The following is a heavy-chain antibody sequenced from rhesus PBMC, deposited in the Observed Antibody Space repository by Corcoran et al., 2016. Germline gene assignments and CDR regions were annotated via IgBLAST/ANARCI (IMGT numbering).Heavy chain of an antibody. Sequence: QVQLQESGPGLVKPSETLSLTCAVPGGAISSNYWSWIRQLPGKGPEWIGYLYGSSGSTYYNPSLKSRVTISTDTSKNQFSLKLSSVTAADMAVYYCAREDRYSGYSVYFDYWGQGVLVTVSS. D-gene: IGHD5-24*01. CDR1: GGAISSNY. CDR2: LYGSSGST. CDR3: AREDRYSGYSVYFDY. V-gene: IGHV4-160*01. J-gene: IGHJ4*01.